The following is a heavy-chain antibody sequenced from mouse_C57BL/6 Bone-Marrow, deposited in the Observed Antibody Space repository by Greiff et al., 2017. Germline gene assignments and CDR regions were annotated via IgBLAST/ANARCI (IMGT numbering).Heavy chain of an antibody. Sequence: VQRVESGAELARPGASVKLSCKASGYTFTSYGISWVKQRTGQGLEWIGEIYPRSGNTYYNEKFKGKATLTADRSSSTAYMELRSLKSADSAVYISARRGYWYFDVWGTGTTVTVSA. J-gene: IGHJ1*03. CDR3: ARRGYWYFDV. V-gene: IGHV1-81*01. CDR2: IYPRSGNT. CDR1: GYTFTSYG.